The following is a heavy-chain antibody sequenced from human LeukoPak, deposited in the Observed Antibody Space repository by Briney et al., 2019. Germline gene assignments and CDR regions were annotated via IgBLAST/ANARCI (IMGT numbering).Heavy chain of an antibody. J-gene: IGHJ4*02. Sequence: GGSLRLFCAASGFTFSSYAMSWVRQAPGKGLEWVSAISGSGGSTYYADSVKGRFTTSRDSSKHTLYLQMNSLRAEDTAVYYCAASRDYYYDSSGSTFDYWGQGTLVTVSS. V-gene: IGHV3-23*01. CDR1: GFTFSSYA. CDR2: ISGSGGST. CDR3: AASRDYYYDSSGSTFDY. D-gene: IGHD3-22*01.